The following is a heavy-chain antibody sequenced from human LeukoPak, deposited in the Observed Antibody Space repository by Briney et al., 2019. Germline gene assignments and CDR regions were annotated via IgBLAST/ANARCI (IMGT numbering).Heavy chain of an antibody. J-gene: IGHJ6*03. CDR3: ARATTVVTRGYYYYYMDV. Sequence: SETLSLTCTGSGGSISSSSYYWGWIRQPPGKGLEWIGSIYYSGSTYYNPSLKSRVTISVDTSKNQFSLKLSSVTAADTAVYYCARATTVVTRGYYYYYMDVWGKGTTVTVSS. D-gene: IGHD4-23*01. CDR1: GGSISSSSYY. V-gene: IGHV4-39*07. CDR2: IYYSGST.